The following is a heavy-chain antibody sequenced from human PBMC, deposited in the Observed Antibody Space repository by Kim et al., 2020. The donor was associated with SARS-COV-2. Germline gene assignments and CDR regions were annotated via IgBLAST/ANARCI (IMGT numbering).Heavy chain of an antibody. Sequence: GGSLRLSCAASGFTFSSYWMTWVRQAPGKGLEWVANIKQDGNQKYYVDSVKGRFTISRDNAKNSLYPQMNSPRAEDTAVYYCARDGDLYRSGKDAFDIWG. D-gene: IGHD6-19*01. J-gene: IGHJ3*02. CDR1: GFTFSSYW. V-gene: IGHV3-7*01. CDR2: IKQDGNQK. CDR3: ARDGDLYRSGKDAFDI.